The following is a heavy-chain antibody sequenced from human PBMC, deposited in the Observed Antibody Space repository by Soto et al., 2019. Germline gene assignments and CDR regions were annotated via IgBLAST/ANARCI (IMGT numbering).Heavy chain of an antibody. Sequence: QVQLVQSGAEEKKPGASVKVSCKASGYTFTSYAMHWVRQAPGKRLEWMGWINAGNGNTKYSQKFQGRVTLTRDTSASTAYMELSSMRSAVTDVYYCARSIVVVPALDYWGHGTLVTVAS. J-gene: IGHJ4*01. CDR1: GYTFTSYA. V-gene: IGHV1-3*05. CDR2: INAGNGNT. CDR3: ARSIVVVPALDY. D-gene: IGHD2-21*02.